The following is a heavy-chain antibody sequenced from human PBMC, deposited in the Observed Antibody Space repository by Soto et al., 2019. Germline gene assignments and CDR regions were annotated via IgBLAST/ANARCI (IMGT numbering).Heavy chain of an antibody. CDR2: IYYSGST. CDR1: GGSISSSSYY. D-gene: IGHD5-18*01. Sequence: QLQLQESGPGLVKPSETLSLTCTVSGGSISSSSYYWGWIRQPPGKGLEWIGSIYYSGSTYYNPSLKSRVTISVDTSKNQFSLKLSSVTAADTAVYYCARHGKGGYSYGPTYNGFDPWGQGTLVTVSS. J-gene: IGHJ5*02. CDR3: ARHGKGGYSYGPTYNGFDP. V-gene: IGHV4-39*01.